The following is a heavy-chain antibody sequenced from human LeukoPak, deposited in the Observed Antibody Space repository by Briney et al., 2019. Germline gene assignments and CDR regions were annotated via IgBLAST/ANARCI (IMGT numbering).Heavy chain of an antibody. CDR1: GHTFTGYY. CDR3: ARDIGSGYSYGLYNWFDP. Sequence: GASVKVSCKASGHTFTGYYMHWVRQAPGQGLEWMGWINPNTGGTNYAQKFQGRVTMTSDTSITTAYMELSRLRSDDTAVYYCARDIGSGYSYGLYNWFDPWGQGTLVTVSS. D-gene: IGHD5-18*01. J-gene: IGHJ5*02. CDR2: INPNTGGT. V-gene: IGHV1-2*02.